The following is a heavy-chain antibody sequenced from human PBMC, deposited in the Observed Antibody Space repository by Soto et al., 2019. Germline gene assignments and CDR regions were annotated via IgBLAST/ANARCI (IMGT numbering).Heavy chain of an antibody. CDR3: ASLPGTTVTQRFMDV. CDR1: GGSISSRSYY. V-gene: IGHV4-39*01. Sequence: LSLTCTVSGGSISSRSYYWGWIRQPPGKGLEWIGSIYYSGSTYYNPSLKSRVTISVDTSKNQFSLKLSSVTAADTAVYYCASLPGTTVTQRFMDVWGKGTTVTVSS. CDR2: IYYSGST. D-gene: IGHD4-4*01. J-gene: IGHJ6*04.